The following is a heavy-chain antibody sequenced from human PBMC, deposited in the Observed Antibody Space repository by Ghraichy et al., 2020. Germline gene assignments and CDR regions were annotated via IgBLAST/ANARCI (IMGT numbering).Heavy chain of an antibody. CDR1: GFTFSSYS. CDR2: ISSSSSYI. V-gene: IGHV3-21*01. J-gene: IGHJ5*02. CDR3: ARDRSTSGIALPNWFDP. D-gene: IGHD6-13*01. Sequence: GGSLRLSCAASGFTFSSYSMNWVRQAPGKGLEWVSSISSSSSYIYYADSVKGRFTISRDNAKNSLYLQMNSLRAEDTAVYYCARDRSTSGIALPNWFDPWGQGTLVTVSS.